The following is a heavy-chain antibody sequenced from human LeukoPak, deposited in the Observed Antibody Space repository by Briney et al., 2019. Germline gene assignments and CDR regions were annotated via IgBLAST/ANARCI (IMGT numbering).Heavy chain of an antibody. V-gene: IGHV3-23*01. CDR2: ISGSGGST. D-gene: IGHD3-22*01. CDR3: AKQRGSGYYYSWFDP. Sequence: GGSLRLSCAASGFTFSSYAMSWVRQAPGKGLAWVSAISGSGGSTYYADSVKGRFTISRDNSKNTLYLQMSSLRVEDTAVYYCAKQRGSGYYYSWFDPWGQGTLVTVSS. J-gene: IGHJ5*02. CDR1: GFTFSSYA.